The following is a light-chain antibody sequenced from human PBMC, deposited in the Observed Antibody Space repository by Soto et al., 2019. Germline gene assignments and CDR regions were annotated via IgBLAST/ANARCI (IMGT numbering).Light chain of an antibody. V-gene: IGKV1-39*01. J-gene: IGKJ1*01. Sequence: DIQMTQSPSSLSASVRDRVTITCRASQSISSYLNWYQQKPGKAPKLLIYATSSLQSGVPSRFSGSGSGTDFTLTVNSRQPEDFATYFCQQDYSTPRTFGQGTKVDI. CDR1: QSISSY. CDR2: ATS. CDR3: QQDYSTPRT.